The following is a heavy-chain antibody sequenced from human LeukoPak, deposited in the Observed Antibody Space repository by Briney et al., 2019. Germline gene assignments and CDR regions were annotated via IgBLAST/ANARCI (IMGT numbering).Heavy chain of an antibody. V-gene: IGHV3-30-3*01. D-gene: IGHD3-3*01. CDR3: ARAILDKKGDY. Sequence: GRSLRLSCAASGFTFSSYAMHWVRQAPGKGLEWVAVISYDGSNKYYADSVKGRFTISRDNSKNTLYLQMNSLRAEDTAVYYCARAILDKKGDYWGRGTLVTVSS. CDR2: ISYDGSNK. CDR1: GFTFSSYA. J-gene: IGHJ4*02.